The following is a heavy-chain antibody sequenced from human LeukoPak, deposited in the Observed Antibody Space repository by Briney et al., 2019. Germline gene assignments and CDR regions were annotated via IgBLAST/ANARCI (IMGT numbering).Heavy chain of an antibody. CDR1: GITFSSYS. J-gene: IGHJ4*02. CDR3: ARDGVRGFTATTPFDY. D-gene: IGHD4-17*01. V-gene: IGHV3-21*01. Sequence: KPGGSLRLSCAASGITFSSYSMNWVRQAPGKGLEWVSSINSSGNNIYYADSVKGRFTISRDNAKNSLSLQMNSLRVEDTAVYYCARDGVRGFTATTPFDYWGPGTLVTVSS. CDR2: INSSGNNI.